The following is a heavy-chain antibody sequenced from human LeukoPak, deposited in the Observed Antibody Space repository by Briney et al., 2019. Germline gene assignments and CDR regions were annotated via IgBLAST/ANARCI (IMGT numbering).Heavy chain of an antibody. CDR2: VYYSGST. CDR3: AREFADSNWFDP. Sequence: SQTLSLTCTVSGGSISRAGYFWSWFRQHPGKGLEWIGYVYYSGSTYYNPSLKSRVSISIDTSKNQFSLKLNSVTAADTAVYYCAREFADSNWFDPWGQGTLVTVSS. V-gene: IGHV4-31*03. D-gene: IGHD3-16*01. J-gene: IGHJ5*02. CDR1: GGSISRAGYF.